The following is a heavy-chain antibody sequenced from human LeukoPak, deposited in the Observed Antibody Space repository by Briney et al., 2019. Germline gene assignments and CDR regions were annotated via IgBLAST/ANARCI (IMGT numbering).Heavy chain of an antibody. V-gene: IGHV3-48*02. CDR1: GFTVSNAW. D-gene: IGHD4-17*01. CDR3: ARGSESYGDYTGDY. J-gene: IGHJ4*02. Sequence: PGGSLRLSCAASGFTVSNAWMSWVRQAPGKGLEWVSYISSSSSTIYYADSVKGRFTISRDNAKNSLYLQMNSLRDEDTAVYYCARGSESYGDYTGDYWGQGTLVTVSS. CDR2: ISSSSSTI.